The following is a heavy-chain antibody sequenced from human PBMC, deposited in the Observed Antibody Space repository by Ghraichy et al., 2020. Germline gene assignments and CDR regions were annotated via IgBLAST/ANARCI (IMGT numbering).Heavy chain of an antibody. Sequence: SETLSLTCTVSGGSISSGDYYWSWIRQPPGKGLEWIGYIYYSGSTYYNPSLKSRVTISVDTSKNQFSLKLSSVTAADTAVYYCATVPATALLGYYFDYWGQGTLVTVSS. J-gene: IGHJ4*02. D-gene: IGHD2-2*01. CDR1: GGSISSGDYY. CDR3: ATVPATALLGYYFDY. V-gene: IGHV4-30-4*01. CDR2: IYYSGST.